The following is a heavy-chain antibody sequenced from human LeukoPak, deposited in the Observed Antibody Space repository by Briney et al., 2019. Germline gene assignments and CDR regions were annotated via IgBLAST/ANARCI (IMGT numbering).Heavy chain of an antibody. J-gene: IGHJ4*02. CDR1: GGSFSPYY. Sequence: KPSETLSLTCAVYGGSFSPYYWSWVRQSPDKGLEWIGEINHSRSTNYNPSLKSRVTISVDTSKNQFSLKLSSVTAADTAVYYCARVSGYYYDSSGYSEQGYFDYWGQGTLVTVSS. CDR3: ARVSGYYYDSSGYSEQGYFDY. CDR2: INHSRST. D-gene: IGHD3-22*01. V-gene: IGHV4-34*01.